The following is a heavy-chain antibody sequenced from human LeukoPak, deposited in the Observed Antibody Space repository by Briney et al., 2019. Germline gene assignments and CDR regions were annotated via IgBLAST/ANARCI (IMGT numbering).Heavy chain of an antibody. J-gene: IGHJ3*02. V-gene: IGHV3-23*01. CDR1: GFTFSSYG. D-gene: IGHD2-15*01. CDR3: ANCGSGGSCYSSWGAFDI. CDR2: ISGSGGST. Sequence: GGSLRLSCAASGFTFSSYGMSWVRQAPGKGLEWVSAISGSGGSTYYADSVKGRFTISRDNSKNTLDLQMNSLRAEDTAVYYCANCGSGGSCYSSWGAFDIWGQGTMVTVSS.